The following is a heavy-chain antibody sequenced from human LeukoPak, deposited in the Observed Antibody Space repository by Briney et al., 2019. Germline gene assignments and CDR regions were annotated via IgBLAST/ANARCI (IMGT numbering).Heavy chain of an antibody. D-gene: IGHD1-26*01. Sequence: ASVKVSCKASGYTFTGYYMHWVRQAPGQGLEWMGWINPNSGGTNYAQKFQGRVTMTRHTSISTAYMELSRLRSDDTAVYYCAREDLVGATFYGMDVWGQGTTVTVSS. CDR3: AREDLVGATFYGMDV. V-gene: IGHV1-2*02. CDR1: GYTFTGYY. J-gene: IGHJ6*02. CDR2: INPNSGGT.